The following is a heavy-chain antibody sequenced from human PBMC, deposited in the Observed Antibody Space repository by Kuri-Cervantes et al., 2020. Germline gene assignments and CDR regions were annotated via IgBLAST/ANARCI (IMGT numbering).Heavy chain of an antibody. V-gene: IGHV3-30-3*01. J-gene: IGHJ4*02. CDR2: ISYDGSNK. CDR1: GFTFSSYA. CDR3: ARDSSGWYEAGDYDY. D-gene: IGHD6-19*01. Sequence: GESLKISCAASGFTFSSYAMHWVRQAPGKGLEWVAVISYDGSNKYYADSVKGRFTISRDNSKNTLYLQMNSLRAEDTAVYYRARDSSGWYEAGDYDYWGQGTLVTVSS.